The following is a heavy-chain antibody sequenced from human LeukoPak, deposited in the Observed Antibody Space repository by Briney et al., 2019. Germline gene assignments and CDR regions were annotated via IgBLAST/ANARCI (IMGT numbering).Heavy chain of an antibody. CDR1: GGTFSSYA. J-gene: IGHJ4*02. D-gene: IGHD3-10*01. CDR2: IIPILGIA. CDR3: ARDPVRGVSFGGY. V-gene: IGHV1-69*04. Sequence: SVKVSCKASGGTFSSYAISWVRQAPGQGLEWMGRIIPILGIANYAQKFQGRVTITADKSTSTAYMELSSLRSEDTAVYYCARDPVRGVSFGGYWGQGTLVTVSS.